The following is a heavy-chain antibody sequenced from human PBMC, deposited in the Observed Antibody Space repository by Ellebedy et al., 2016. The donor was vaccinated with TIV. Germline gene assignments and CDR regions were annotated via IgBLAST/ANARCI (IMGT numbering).Heavy chain of an antibody. CDR3: TTNEMDRKVGATNFDY. Sequence: PGGSLRLSCAASGFTFSNAWMRRVRQAPGKGLEWVGRIKSKTDGGTIDYAAPVKGRFTISRDDSKNTPYLQINRLKTEDTAVYYCTTNEMDRKVGATNFDYWGQGTLVNVTS. CDR2: IKSKTDGGTI. V-gene: IGHV3-15*01. D-gene: IGHD1-26*01. CDR1: GFTFSNAW. J-gene: IGHJ4*02.